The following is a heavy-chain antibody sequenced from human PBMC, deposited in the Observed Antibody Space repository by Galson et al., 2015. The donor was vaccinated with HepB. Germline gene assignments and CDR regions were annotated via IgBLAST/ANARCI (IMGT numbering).Heavy chain of an antibody. CDR1: GFTFSSYA. V-gene: IGHV3-30-3*01. Sequence: SLRLSCAASGFTFSSYAMHWVRQAPGKGLEWVAVISYDGSNKYYADSVKGRFTISRDNSKNTLYLQMNSLRAEDTAVYYCARGSYDYVWGSYRYAFDYWGQGTLVTVSS. D-gene: IGHD3-16*02. CDR2: ISYDGSNK. J-gene: IGHJ4*02. CDR3: ARGSYDYVWGSYRYAFDY.